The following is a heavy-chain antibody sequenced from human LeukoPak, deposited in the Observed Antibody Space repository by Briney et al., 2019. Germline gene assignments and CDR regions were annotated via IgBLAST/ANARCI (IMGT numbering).Heavy chain of an antibody. CDR1: GYTFTSYG. CDR2: ISAYNGNT. V-gene: IGHV1-18*01. J-gene: IGHJ4*02. D-gene: IGHD5-12*01. Sequence: GASVKLSCTASGYTFTSYGMSWVRQAPGQGLEWMGWISAYNGNTNYAQRLQGRVTMNTDTSTSTAYMELRSLRSDDTAVYYCARDRERVVATMGYYWGQRTLVTVSS. CDR3: ARDRERVVATMGYY.